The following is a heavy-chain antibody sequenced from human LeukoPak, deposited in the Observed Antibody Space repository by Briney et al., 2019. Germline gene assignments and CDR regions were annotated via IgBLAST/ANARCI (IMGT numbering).Heavy chain of an antibody. Sequence: SETLSLTCAAYGGSFSGYYWSWIRQPPGKGLEWIGEINHSGSTNYNPSLKSRVTISVDTSKNQFSLKLSSVTAADTAVYYCARTRPTEYYDFWSGYHSGSIDYWGQGTLVTVSS. V-gene: IGHV4-34*01. CDR2: INHSGST. CDR1: GGSFSGYY. CDR3: ARTRPTEYYDFWSGYHSGSIDY. D-gene: IGHD3-3*01. J-gene: IGHJ4*02.